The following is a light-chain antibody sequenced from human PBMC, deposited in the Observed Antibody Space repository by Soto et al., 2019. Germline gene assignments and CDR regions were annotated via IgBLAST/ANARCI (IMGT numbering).Light chain of an antibody. CDR1: QSVSND. V-gene: IGKV3-15*01. CDR2: GAS. Sequence: EVVMTQSPATLSVSPGERATLSCRASQSVSNDLAWYQRTPGQAPRLLIYGASTRATGIPARFSGSGSGTDFTLTIRSLQSEDFAVYYCQQYNNWPLYTFGQGTKLEIK. J-gene: IGKJ2*01. CDR3: QQYNNWPLYT.